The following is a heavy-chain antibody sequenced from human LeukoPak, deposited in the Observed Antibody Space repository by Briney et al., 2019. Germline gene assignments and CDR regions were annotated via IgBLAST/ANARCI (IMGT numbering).Heavy chain of an antibody. J-gene: IGHJ4*02. D-gene: IGHD6-13*01. V-gene: IGHV4-34*01. Sequence: SETLSLTCAVYGGSFSGYYWSWIRQPPGKGLEWIGEINHSGSTNYNPSLKSRVTISVDTSKNQFSLKLSYVTAADTAVYYCARGRTRAAAGVLDYWGQGTLVTVSS. CDR3: ARGRTRAAAGVLDY. CDR2: INHSGST. CDR1: GGSFSGYY.